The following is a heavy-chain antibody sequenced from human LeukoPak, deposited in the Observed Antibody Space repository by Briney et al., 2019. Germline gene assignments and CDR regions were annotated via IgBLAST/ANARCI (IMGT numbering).Heavy chain of an antibody. CDR3: ASVSGGDTYNDYFDS. J-gene: IGHJ4*02. D-gene: IGHD5-24*01. Sequence: PGGSLRLSCAASGFSFNTYAMHWVRQAPGKGLEYVSAINYNGDSTYYANSVKGRFIISRDNSKKTLFLQMGSLRGEDTAVYYCASVSGGDTYNDYFDSWGQGTLVTVSS. CDR2: INYNGDST. CDR1: GFSFNTYA. V-gene: IGHV3-64*01.